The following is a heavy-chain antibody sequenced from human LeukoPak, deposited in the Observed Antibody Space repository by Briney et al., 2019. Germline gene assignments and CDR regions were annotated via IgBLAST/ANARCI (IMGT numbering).Heavy chain of an antibody. CDR1: GFTFSSYA. V-gene: IGHV3-30*04. J-gene: IGHJ4*02. Sequence: GGSLRLSCAASGFTFSSYAMHWVRQAPGKGLEWVAVISYDGSNKYYADSVKGRFTISRDNSKNTLYLQMNSLRAEDTAVYYCVTGFTTMAVDYFDCWGQGTLVTVSP. CDR2: ISYDGSNK. CDR3: VTGFTTMAVDYFDC. D-gene: IGHD5-18*01.